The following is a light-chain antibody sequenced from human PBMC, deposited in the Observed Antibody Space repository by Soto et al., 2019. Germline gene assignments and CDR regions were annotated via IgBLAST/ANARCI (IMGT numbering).Light chain of an antibody. CDR1: QSVSNY. CDR2: GAS. CDR3: QQYGGSPHT. V-gene: IGKV3-20*01. Sequence: EIVLTQSPGTLSLSPGERATLSCRASQSVSNYLAWYQQKPGQAPRLLIYGASSRATDIPDRFSGSGSGTDFTLTISRLEPEDFAVYYCQQYGGSPHTFGQGTKVEIK. J-gene: IGKJ1*01.